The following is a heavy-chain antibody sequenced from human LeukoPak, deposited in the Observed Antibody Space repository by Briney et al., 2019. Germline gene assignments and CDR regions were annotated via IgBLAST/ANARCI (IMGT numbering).Heavy chain of an antibody. V-gene: IGHV4-31*03. D-gene: IGHD3-10*01. Sequence: SETLSFTCTVSGGSISSGGYYWSWIRRHPGKGLEWIGYIYYSGSTYYNPSLKSRVTISVDTSKNQFSLKLSSVTAADTAVYYCARAPRYYGSGSYYALETTRFDPWGQGTLVTVSS. CDR2: IYYSGST. J-gene: IGHJ5*02. CDR1: GGSISSGGYY. CDR3: ARAPRYYGSGSYYALETTRFDP.